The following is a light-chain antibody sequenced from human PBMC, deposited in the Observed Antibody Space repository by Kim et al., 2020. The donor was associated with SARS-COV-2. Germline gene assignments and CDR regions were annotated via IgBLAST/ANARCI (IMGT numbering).Light chain of an antibody. V-gene: IGKV1-5*03. CDR3: QQYNSYAYT. J-gene: IGKJ2*01. CDR2: KAS. Sequence: SAPLGDRVTITCRASQSISSWLAWYQQKPGKAPKLLIYKASSLESGVPSRFSGSGSGTEFTLTISSLQPDDFATYYCQQYNSYAYTFGQGTKLEI. CDR1: QSISSW.